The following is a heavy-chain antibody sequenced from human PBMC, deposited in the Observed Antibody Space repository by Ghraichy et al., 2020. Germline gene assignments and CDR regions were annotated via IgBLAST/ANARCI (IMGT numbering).Heavy chain of an antibody. J-gene: IGHJ3*02. CDR1: GFTFSSYS. CDR2: ISNSSSYI. V-gene: IGHV3-21*01. Sequence: GGSLRLSCAASGFTFSSYSMNWVRQAPGKGLEWVSSISNSSSYIYHADSVKGRFTISRDNAKNSLYLQMNSLRAEDTAVYYCAREVGEAFDIWGQGTMVTVSS. D-gene: IGHD3-16*01. CDR3: AREVGEAFDI.